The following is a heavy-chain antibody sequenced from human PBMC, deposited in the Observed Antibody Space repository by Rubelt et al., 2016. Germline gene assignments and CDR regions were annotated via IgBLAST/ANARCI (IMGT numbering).Heavy chain of an antibody. J-gene: IGHJ4*02. CDR2: INAGNGNT. CDR3: ARDRVVGATTLDY. V-gene: IGHV1-3*01. D-gene: IGHD1-26*01. Sequence: QVQLVQSGAEVKKPGASVKVSCKASGYTFTSYAMHWVRQAPGQRLEWMGWINAGNGNTKYSQKFQGRVTITRDTSASTAYMELSSLRSEDTAVYYCARDRVVGATTLDYWGQGTLVTVSS. CDR1: GYTFTSYA.